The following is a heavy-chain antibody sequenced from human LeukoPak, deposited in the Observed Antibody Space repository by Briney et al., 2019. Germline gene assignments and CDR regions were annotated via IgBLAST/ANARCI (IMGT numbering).Heavy chain of an antibody. Sequence: SETLSLTCTVSGGSISSYYWSWIRQPPGKGLEWIGSIYYSGSTYYNPSLKSRVTISVDTSKNQFSLKLSSVTAADTAVYYCARLLGVRGPVEDYWGQGTLVTVSS. V-gene: IGHV4-59*05. D-gene: IGHD3-10*01. J-gene: IGHJ4*02. CDR1: GGSISSYY. CDR3: ARLLGVRGPVEDY. CDR2: IYYSGST.